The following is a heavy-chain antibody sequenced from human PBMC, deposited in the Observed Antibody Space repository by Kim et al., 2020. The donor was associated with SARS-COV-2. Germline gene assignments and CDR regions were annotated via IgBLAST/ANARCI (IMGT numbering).Heavy chain of an antibody. Sequence: CAVSGFSFTNYGMHLVRQAPGKGLEWVAFISYEGSNKQYADSVRDRFTISRDNSKNTLFLQMNSLRAEDTAVYYCAKMTSVGMAGIQHWGQGTLVTVSS. CDR3: AKMTSVGMAGIQH. CDR1: GFSFTNYG. D-gene: IGHD6-19*01. CDR2: ISYEGSNK. V-gene: IGHV3-30*18. J-gene: IGHJ1*01.